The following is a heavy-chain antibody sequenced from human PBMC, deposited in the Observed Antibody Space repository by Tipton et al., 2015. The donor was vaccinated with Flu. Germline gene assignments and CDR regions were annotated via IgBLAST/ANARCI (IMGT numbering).Heavy chain of an antibody. CDR1: GDSIRSSNYY. D-gene: IGHD4-11*01. CDR3: ARRGYSNYVSEPKNWFDS. J-gene: IGHJ5*01. V-gene: IGHV4-39*07. Sequence: TLSLTCSVSGDSIRSSNYYWGWIRQPPGKGLEWIGNIFHGGNTYHNPSLKTRVTISVDTSKNHFSLKLSSVTAADTAVYYCARRGYSNYVSEPKNWFDSWGQGALVIVSS. CDR2: IFHGGNT.